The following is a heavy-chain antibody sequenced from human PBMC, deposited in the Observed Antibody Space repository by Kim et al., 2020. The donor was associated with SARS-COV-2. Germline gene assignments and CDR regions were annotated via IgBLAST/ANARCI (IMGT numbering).Heavy chain of an antibody. V-gene: IGHV4-39*01. CDR3: ARQILYYYDSSGYPTFDY. J-gene: IGHJ4*01. CDR1: GGSISSSSYY. CDR2: IYYSGST. D-gene: IGHD3-22*01. Sequence: SETLSLTCTVSGGSISSSSYYWGWIRQPPGKGLEWIGSIYYSGSTYYNPSLKSRVTISVDTSKNQFSLKLSSVTAADTAVYYCARQILYYYDSSGYPTFDYWGHRTLVTVSS.